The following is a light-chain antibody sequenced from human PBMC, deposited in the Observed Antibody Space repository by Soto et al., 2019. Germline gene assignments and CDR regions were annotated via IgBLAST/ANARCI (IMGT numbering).Light chain of an antibody. CDR1: QSVSSSY. CDR3: HQIHIWGT. J-gene: IGKJ1*01. CDR2: GAS. Sequence: EIVLTQSPATLSLSPGERATLSCGSSQSVSSSYVAWYQQKPGLAPRLLFYGASSRATGIPDRFIGSGSGTDFSLTITGLEPEDFAVYYCHQIHIWGTFGQVTKV. V-gene: IGKV3D-20*01.